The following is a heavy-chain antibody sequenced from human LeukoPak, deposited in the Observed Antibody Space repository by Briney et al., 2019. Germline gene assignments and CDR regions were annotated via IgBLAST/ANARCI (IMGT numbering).Heavy chain of an antibody. J-gene: IGHJ4*02. CDR1: GISVTTNY. CDR3: TRDPRRLDY. Sequence: GGSLRLSCAGSGISVTTNYISWVRQAPGKGLEWVSVSYTVSSGGSVYYADSVKGRFTISRDNAKNSLYLQMNSLRAEDTAVYYCTRDPRRLDYWGQGTLVTVSS. V-gene: IGHV3-53*01. CDR2: SYTVSSGGSV.